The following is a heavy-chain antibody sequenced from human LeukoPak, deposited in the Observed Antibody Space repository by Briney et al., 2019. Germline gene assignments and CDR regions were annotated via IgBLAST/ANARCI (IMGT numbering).Heavy chain of an antibody. CDR3: ARESYGSGSAMPSSYYYYGMDV. J-gene: IGHJ6*04. CDR2: IYSGGST. V-gene: IGHV3-53*01. CDR1: GFTVSSNY. D-gene: IGHD3-10*01. Sequence: GGSLRLSCAASGFTVSSNYMSWVRQAPGKGLEWVSVIYSGGSTYYADSVKGRFTISRDHSKNTLYLQMNSLRADDTAVYYCARESYGSGSAMPSSYYYYGMDVWGKGTTVTVSS.